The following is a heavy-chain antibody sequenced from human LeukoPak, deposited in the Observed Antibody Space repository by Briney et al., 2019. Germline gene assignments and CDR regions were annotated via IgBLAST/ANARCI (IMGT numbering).Heavy chain of an antibody. CDR3: ARAGGWTNYYYYGMDV. V-gene: IGHV4-59*01. CDR2: IYYSGST. Sequence: SETLSLTCTVSGGSISSYYWSWIRQPPGKGLGWIGYIYYSGSTNYNPSLKSRVTISVDTSKNQFSLKLSSVTAADTAVYYCARAGGWTNYYYYGMDVWGQGTTVTVSS. CDR1: GGSISSYY. J-gene: IGHJ6*02. D-gene: IGHD6-19*01.